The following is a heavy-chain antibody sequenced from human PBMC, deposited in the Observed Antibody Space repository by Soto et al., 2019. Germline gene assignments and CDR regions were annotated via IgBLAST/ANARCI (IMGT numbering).Heavy chain of an antibody. J-gene: IGHJ4*02. D-gene: IGHD2-15*01. CDR3: ARVVVVVAPYFDY. CDR1: GFTFSSYW. Sequence: GGSLRLSCAASGFTFSSYWMSWVRQAPGKGLEWVANIKQDGSKKYYVDSVKGRFTISRDNAKNSLYLQMNSRRAEDTAVYYCARVVVVVAPYFDYWGQGTLVTVSS. CDR2: IKQDGSKK. V-gene: IGHV3-7*04.